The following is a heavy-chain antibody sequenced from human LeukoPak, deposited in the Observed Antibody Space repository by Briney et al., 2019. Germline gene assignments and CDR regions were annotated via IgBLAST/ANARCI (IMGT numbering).Heavy chain of an antibody. CDR2: IYYSGST. CDR3: ASSGWYGGYYYYMDV. V-gene: IGHV4-59*08. CDR1: GGSISSYY. Sequence: SETLSLTCTVSGGSISSYYWSWIRQPPGKGLEWIGYIYYSGSTNYNPSLKSRVTISVDTSKNQFSLKLSSVTAADTAVYYCASSGWYGGYYYYMDVWGKGTTVTVSS. D-gene: IGHD6-19*01. J-gene: IGHJ6*03.